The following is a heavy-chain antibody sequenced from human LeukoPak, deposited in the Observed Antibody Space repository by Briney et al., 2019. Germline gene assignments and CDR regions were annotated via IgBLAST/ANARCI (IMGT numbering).Heavy chain of an antibody. J-gene: IGHJ3*02. CDR2: ISEDGLTK. CDR1: GFTFSSYG. Sequence: PGGSLRLSCAASGFTFSSYGMHWVRQAPGKGLEWVAVISEDGLTKYYADSVKGRFTISRDNAKNSLYLHMNSLRAEDTAVYYCARDIGCSGGSCYSGAFDIWGQGTMVTVSS. V-gene: IGHV3-30*03. D-gene: IGHD2-15*01. CDR3: ARDIGCSGGSCYSGAFDI.